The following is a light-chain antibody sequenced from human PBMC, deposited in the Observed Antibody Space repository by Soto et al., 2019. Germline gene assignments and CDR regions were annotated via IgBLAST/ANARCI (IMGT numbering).Light chain of an antibody. CDR2: DVS. V-gene: IGLV2-14*01. CDR1: SSDVGGYNY. Sequence: QSALTQPASVSGSPGQSITISCTGTSSDVGGYNYLSWYQQHPGKAPKLMIYDVSNRPSGVSNRFSGSKSGNTASLTISGLQVEDEADYYCSSYTRSSTYVFGTGTKVTVL. J-gene: IGLJ1*01. CDR3: SSYTRSSTYV.